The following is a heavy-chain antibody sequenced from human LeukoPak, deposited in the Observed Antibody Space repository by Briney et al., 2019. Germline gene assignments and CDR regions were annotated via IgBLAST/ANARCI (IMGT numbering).Heavy chain of an antibody. V-gene: IGHV1-8*01. D-gene: IGHD3-10*01. CDR3: ARVGYYGSGSPNWFDP. Sequence: ASVKVSCKASGYTITSYDINWVRQATGQGLEWMGWMNPNSGNTGYPQKFQGRVTMTRNTSISTAYMELSSLRSEDTAVYYCARVGYYGSGSPNWFDPWGQGTLVTVSS. J-gene: IGHJ5*02. CDR1: GYTITSYD. CDR2: MNPNSGNT.